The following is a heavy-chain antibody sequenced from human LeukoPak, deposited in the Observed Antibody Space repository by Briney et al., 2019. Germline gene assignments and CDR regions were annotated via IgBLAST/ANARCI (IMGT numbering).Heavy chain of an antibody. CDR1: GGSISSYS. CDR3: ARRDRGLTDAFDI. D-gene: IGHD5-12*01. CDR2: IYYSGST. V-gene: IGHV4-59*08. Sequence: KPSETLSLTCTVSGGSISSYSWSWIRQPPGKGLEWIGYIYYSGSTNYNPSLKSRVTISVDTSKNQFSLKLSSVTAADTAVYYCARRDRGLTDAFDIWGQGTMVTVSS. J-gene: IGHJ3*02.